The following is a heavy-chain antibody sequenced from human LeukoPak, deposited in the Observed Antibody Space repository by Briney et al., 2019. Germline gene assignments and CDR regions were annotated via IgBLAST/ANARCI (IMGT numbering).Heavy chain of an antibody. D-gene: IGHD1-26*01. CDR3: ARQPGSGSYDY. CDR1: GGFISNRSNY. V-gene: IGHV4-39*01. J-gene: IGHJ4*02. Sequence: SETLSLTCTISGGFISNRSNYLAWIRQPPGKGLEWIGTIYYSGRTYYNPSLKSRFTISVDTSKNQFSLKLSSVTAADTAVYYCARQPGSGSYDYWGQGTLVTVSS. CDR2: IYYSGRT.